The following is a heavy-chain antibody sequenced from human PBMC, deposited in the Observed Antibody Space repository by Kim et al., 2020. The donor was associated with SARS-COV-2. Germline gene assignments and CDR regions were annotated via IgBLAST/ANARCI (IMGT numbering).Heavy chain of an antibody. J-gene: IGHJ4*02. Sequence: GGSLRLSCAASGFTFRNYGMHWVRQAPGKGLEWLAVIWYDGSNEYYVESVKGRSTISRDNSKNTLYLQLNSLRVEDTGTYFCAKALGYGSDWQRIDYWGQGTLASVSA. CDR1: GFTFRNYG. V-gene: IGHV3-33*06. D-gene: IGHD2-15*01. CDR3: AKALGYGSDWQRIDY. CDR2: IWYDGSNE.